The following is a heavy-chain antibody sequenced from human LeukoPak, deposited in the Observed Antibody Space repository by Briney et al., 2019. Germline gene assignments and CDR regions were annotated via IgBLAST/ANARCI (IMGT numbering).Heavy chain of an antibody. CDR2: IYYSGST. Sequence: SETLSLTCTVPGGSISSYYWSWIRQPPGKGLEWIGYIYYSGSTNYNPSLKSRVTISVDTSKNQFSLKLSSVTAADTAVYYCARDRDCSSTSCYSWFDPWGQGTLVTVSS. CDR3: ARDRDCSSTSCYSWFDP. D-gene: IGHD2-2*02. J-gene: IGHJ5*02. V-gene: IGHV4-59*01. CDR1: GGSISSYY.